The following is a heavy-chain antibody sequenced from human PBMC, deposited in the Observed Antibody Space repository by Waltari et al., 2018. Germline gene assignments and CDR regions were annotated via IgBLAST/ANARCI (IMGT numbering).Heavy chain of an antibody. CDR3: AKVPGTSQLYYLDN. Sequence: QVQLVESGGGAVQPGRSLRLSCAATGFTFSSYAMHWVRQAPGKGLEWVAVISYNGNDKYDTDSVKGRFTISRDNSKNTLYLKMNSRRPEDTAVYYCAKVPGTSQLYYLDNWGQGTLVTVSS. CDR2: ISYNGNDK. CDR1: GFTFSSYA. V-gene: IGHV3-30*18. D-gene: IGHD1-1*01. J-gene: IGHJ4*02.